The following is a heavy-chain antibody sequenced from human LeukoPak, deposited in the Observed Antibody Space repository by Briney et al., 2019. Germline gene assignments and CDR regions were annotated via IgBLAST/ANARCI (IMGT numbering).Heavy chain of an antibody. CDR1: GFTFSSYG. Sequence: PGGSLRLSCAASGFTFSSYGMHWVRQAPGKGLEWVAFIRYDGSNKYYADSVKGRFTISRDTSRSTLYLQMNRLRLEDTAIYYCAKDLMRDRWFGESWGQGTLVTVSS. CDR2: IRYDGSNK. V-gene: IGHV3-30*02. D-gene: IGHD3-10*01. CDR3: AKDLMRDRWFGES. J-gene: IGHJ5*02.